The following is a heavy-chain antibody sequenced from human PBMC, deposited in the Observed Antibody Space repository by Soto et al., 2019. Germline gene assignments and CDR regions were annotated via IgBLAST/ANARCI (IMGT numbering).Heavy chain of an antibody. V-gene: IGHV3-74*01. CDR1: GFTFSSYW. D-gene: IGHD1-26*01. CDR3: ARVGTGSYHFDF. J-gene: IGHJ4*02. Sequence: GGSLRLSCAASGFTFSSYWMHWVRQRPGKGLVWVSRTNADGSTTSYADSVKGRFTISRDNAKNTLYLQMNSLRAEDTAVYYCARVGTGSYHFDFWGQGTLVTV. CDR2: TNADGSTT.